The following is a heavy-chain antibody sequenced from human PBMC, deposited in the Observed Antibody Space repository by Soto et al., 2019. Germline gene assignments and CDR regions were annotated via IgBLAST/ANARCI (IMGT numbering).Heavy chain of an antibody. J-gene: IGHJ4*02. CDR3: ATEMGATQGPFDN. CDR2: LSNTGRRT. V-gene: IGHV3-23*01. Sequence: EVQVLESGGGLVQPGGSLRLSCVVSVFPFGANAMSWVRQAPGKGLEWVSGLSNTGRRTSYADSVKGRFNISRDNSENAVYLQMNSLRVEDTAVYYCATEMGATQGPFDNWGQGTLVTVSS. D-gene: IGHD1-26*01. CDR1: VFPFGANA.